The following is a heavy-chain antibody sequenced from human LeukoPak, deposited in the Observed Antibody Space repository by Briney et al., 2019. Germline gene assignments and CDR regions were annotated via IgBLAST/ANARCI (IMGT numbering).Heavy chain of an antibody. CDR1: GGSLSGYY. D-gene: IGHD6-6*01. V-gene: IGHV4-34*01. CDR2: INHSGST. Sequence: SETLSLTCAVYGGSLSGYYWSWIRQPPGKGLEWIGEINHSGSTNYNPSLKSRVTISVDTSKNQFSLKLSSVTAADTAVYYCASRSSSSSVVYWGQGTLVTVSS. J-gene: IGHJ4*02. CDR3: ASRSSSSSVVY.